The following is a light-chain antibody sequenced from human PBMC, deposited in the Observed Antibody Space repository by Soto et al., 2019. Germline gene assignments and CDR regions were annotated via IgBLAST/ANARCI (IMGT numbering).Light chain of an antibody. Sequence: IQLTQSPSALSASIGDRVTITCRASQGISSSLAWYQQKPGKAPKLLIYASSHLQSAIPSRFSGSGSGTDFTLTISSLQPEDFATYYCQQLNIDSYPITFGQGTRLEIK. CDR2: ASS. J-gene: IGKJ5*01. CDR1: QGISSS. CDR3: QQLNIDSYPIT. V-gene: IGKV1-9*01.